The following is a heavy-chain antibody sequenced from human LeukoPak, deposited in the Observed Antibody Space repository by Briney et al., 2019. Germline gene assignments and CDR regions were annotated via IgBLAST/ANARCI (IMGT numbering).Heavy chain of an antibody. V-gene: IGHV3-53*01. CDR3: ARSGAFCSGEDCYSGRTWFDP. CDR2: IYSDNT. Sequence: GGSLRLSCTVSGFTVSSNSMSWVRQAPGKGLEWVSFIYSDNTHYSDSVKGRFTISRDNSKNTLYLQMNSPRAEDTAVYYCARSGAFCSGEDCYSGRTWFDPWGQGTLVTISS. CDR1: GFTVSSNS. D-gene: IGHD2-15*01. J-gene: IGHJ5*02.